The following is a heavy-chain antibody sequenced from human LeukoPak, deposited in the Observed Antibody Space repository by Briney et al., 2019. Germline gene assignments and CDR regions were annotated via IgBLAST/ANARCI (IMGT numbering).Heavy chain of an antibody. Sequence: SETLSLTCTVSSGSISSGDYYWSWIRQPPGKGLEWIGYISSSGTTYYNPSLRSRITISVDSSKSQFSLNLSSVTASDTAVYYCAGVGNGGYGGFDYWGQGTLVTVSS. V-gene: IGHV4-30-4*01. CDR2: ISSSGTT. D-gene: IGHD5-12*01. CDR3: AGVGNGGYGGFDY. CDR1: SGSISSGDYY. J-gene: IGHJ4*02.